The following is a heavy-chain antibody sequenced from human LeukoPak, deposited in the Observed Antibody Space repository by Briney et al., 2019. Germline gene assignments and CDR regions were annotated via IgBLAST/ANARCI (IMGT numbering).Heavy chain of an antibody. J-gene: IGHJ6*03. Sequence: SETLSLTCTVSGGSISSYYWSWIQQPPGKGLEWIGYIHTSGSTNYNPSLKSRVTISVDTSKNQFSLKLSSVTAADTAVYYCARRTRYDFWSGLTYYYYYMDVWGKGTTVTVSS. V-gene: IGHV4-4*09. D-gene: IGHD3-3*01. CDR1: GGSISSYY. CDR2: IHTSGST. CDR3: ARRTRYDFWSGLTYYYYYMDV.